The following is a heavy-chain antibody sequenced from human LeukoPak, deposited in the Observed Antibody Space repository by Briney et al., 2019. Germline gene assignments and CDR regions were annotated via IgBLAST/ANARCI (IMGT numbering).Heavy chain of an antibody. D-gene: IGHD3-22*01. CDR2: IYHSGST. CDR3: ARAVYYYDSSGYRYYFDY. V-gene: IGHV4-4*02. J-gene: IGHJ4*02. Sequence: PSETLSLTCAVSGGSISSSNWWSWVRQPPGKGLEWIGEIYHSGSTNYNPSLKSRVTISVDTSKNQFSLKLSSVTAADTAVYYCARAVYYYDSSGYRYYFDYWGQGTLVTVSS. CDR1: GGSISSSNW.